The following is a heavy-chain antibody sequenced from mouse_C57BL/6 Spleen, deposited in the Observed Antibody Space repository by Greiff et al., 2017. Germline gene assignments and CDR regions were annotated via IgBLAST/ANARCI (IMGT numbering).Heavy chain of an antibody. Sequence: DVMLVESGGGLVQPGGSLSLSCAASGFTFTDYYMSWVRQPPGKALEWLGFIRNNANGYTTEYTPSVKGRFTISRDNSQSLLYLQMNALRAEDSATYYCARVYYYAMDYWGQGTSVTVSS. CDR1: GFTFTDYY. V-gene: IGHV7-3*01. J-gene: IGHJ4*01. CDR3: ARVYYYAMDY. CDR2: IRNNANGYTT.